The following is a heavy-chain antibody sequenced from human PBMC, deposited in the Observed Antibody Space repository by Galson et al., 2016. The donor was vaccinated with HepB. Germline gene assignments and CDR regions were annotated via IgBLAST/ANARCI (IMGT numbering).Heavy chain of an antibody. CDR3: ARGQLIHGFDP. D-gene: IGHD1-1*01. CDR1: GVSIDTDNL. CDR2: VYRSGIS. V-gene: IGHV4-4*02. J-gene: IGHJ5*02. Sequence: SATLSLTCAVSGVSIDTDNLWSWVRQHPGKGLEWIGEVYRSGISHCNPSLLSRVTISVDKSKNQFSLKMNSVTAADTAVYYCARGQLIHGFDPWGQGTLVIVSS.